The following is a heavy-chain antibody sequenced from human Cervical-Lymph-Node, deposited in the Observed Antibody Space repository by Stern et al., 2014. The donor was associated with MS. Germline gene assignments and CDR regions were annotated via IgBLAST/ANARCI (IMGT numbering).Heavy chain of an antibody. V-gene: IGHV1-69*01. CDR3: ATLAARGLNYFDY. D-gene: IGHD3-10*01. CDR1: GGTFSSNG. CDR2: FIPILGTR. J-gene: IGHJ4*02. Sequence: VHLVESGPEVKKPGSSVKISCKASGGTFSSNGISWVRQAPGQGPEWMGRFIPILGTRNYAQKFQGRVTITADESTSTSYMELSSLRSGDTAIYYCATLAARGLNYFDYWGQGTVVTVSS.